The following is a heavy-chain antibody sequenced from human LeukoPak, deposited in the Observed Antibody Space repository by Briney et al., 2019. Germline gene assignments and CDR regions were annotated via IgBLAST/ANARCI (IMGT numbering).Heavy chain of an antibody. D-gene: IGHD3-22*01. V-gene: IGHV3-23*01. Sequence: GGSLRLSCAASGFTFSSYAMSWVRQAPGKGLEWVSAISGSGGGTYYADSVKGRFTISRDNSKNTLYLQMNSLRAEDTAVYYCARDYYDSSGYYFDYWGQGTLVTVSS. CDR2: ISGSGGGT. CDR1: GFTFSSYA. CDR3: ARDYYDSSGYYFDY. J-gene: IGHJ4*02.